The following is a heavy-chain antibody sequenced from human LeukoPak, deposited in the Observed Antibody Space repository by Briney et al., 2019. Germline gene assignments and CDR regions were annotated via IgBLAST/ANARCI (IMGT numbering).Heavy chain of an antibody. CDR2: ISYDGSNK. CDR1: GFTFSSYA. Sequence: GGSLRLSCAASGFTFSSYAMHWVRQAPGKGLEWVAVISYDGSNKYYADSVKGRFTISRDNSKNTLYLQMNSLRAEDTAVYYCARTLAGFGVVTLLYYYYMDVWGKGTTVTVSS. D-gene: IGHD3-3*01. V-gene: IGHV3-30*04. J-gene: IGHJ6*03. CDR3: ARTLAGFGVVTLLYYYYMDV.